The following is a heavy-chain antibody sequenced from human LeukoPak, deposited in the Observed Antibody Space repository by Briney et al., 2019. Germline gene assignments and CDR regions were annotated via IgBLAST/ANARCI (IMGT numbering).Heavy chain of an antibody. J-gene: IGHJ4*02. D-gene: IGHD3-3*01. CDR1: GFTFSSYA. CDR2: ISGSGGST. Sequence: GGSLRLSCAASGFTFSSYAMGWVRQAPGKGREWVSAISGSGGSTYYADSVKGRFTISRDNSKNTLYLQMNSLRAEDTAVYYCAKVPTIFGPFDYWGQGTLVTVSS. V-gene: IGHV3-23*01. CDR3: AKVPTIFGPFDY.